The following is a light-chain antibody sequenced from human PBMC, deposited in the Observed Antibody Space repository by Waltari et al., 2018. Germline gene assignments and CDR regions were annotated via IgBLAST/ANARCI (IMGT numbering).Light chain of an antibody. CDR3: QHYVMLPVT. J-gene: IGKJ1*01. CDR1: LRVSRA. V-gene: IGKV3-20*01. CDR2: GIF. Sequence: EIVLTQSPGTLSLSPGDRATLSVRTRLRVSRALAWYQQHPGQAPRLLIYGIFKRATGIPDRFSGSGSGTDFSLTISRLEPEDFAVYYCQHYVMLPVTFGQGTRVEVK.